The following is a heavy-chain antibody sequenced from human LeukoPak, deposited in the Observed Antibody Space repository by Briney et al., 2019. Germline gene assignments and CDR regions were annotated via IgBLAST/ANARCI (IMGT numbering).Heavy chain of an antibody. CDR2: IIPIFGIA. Sequence: SVKVSCKASGGTFGSYAISWVRQAPGQGLEWMGRIIPIFGIANYAQKFQGRVTITADKSTSTAYMELSSLRSEDTAVYYCARQEDCSGGSCYSFIWFDPWGQGTLVTVSS. D-gene: IGHD2-15*01. CDR1: GGTFGSYA. CDR3: ARQEDCSGGSCYSFIWFDP. V-gene: IGHV1-69*04. J-gene: IGHJ5*02.